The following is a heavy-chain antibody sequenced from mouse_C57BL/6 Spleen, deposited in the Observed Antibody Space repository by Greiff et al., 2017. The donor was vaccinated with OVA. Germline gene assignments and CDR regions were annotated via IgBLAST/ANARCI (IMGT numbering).Heavy chain of an antibody. J-gene: IGHJ2*01. Sequence: QVQLQQPGAELVKPGASVKLSCKASGYTFTSYWMQWVKQRPGQGLEWIGEIDPSDSYTNYNQKFKGKATLTVDTSSNTAYMQLSSLTSEDSAVYYCARRGYDEGPDYWGQGTTLTVSS. CDR1: GYTFTSYW. V-gene: IGHV1-50*01. CDR2: IDPSDSYT. D-gene: IGHD2-2*01. CDR3: ARRGYDEGPDY.